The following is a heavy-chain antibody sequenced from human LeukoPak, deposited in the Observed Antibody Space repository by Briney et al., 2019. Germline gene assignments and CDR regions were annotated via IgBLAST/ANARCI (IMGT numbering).Heavy chain of an antibody. CDR1: GGSISGSSYY. CDR3: ARMHGRVLAYCGGDCYFSY. D-gene: IGHD2-21*02. V-gene: IGHV4-39*07. J-gene: IGHJ4*02. CDR2: INHSGST. Sequence: SETLSLTCTVSGGSISGSSYYWGWIRQPPGKGLEWIGEINHSGSTNYNPSLKSRVTISVDTSKNQFSLKLSSVTAADTAVYYCARMHGRVLAYCGGDCYFSYWGQGTLVTVSS.